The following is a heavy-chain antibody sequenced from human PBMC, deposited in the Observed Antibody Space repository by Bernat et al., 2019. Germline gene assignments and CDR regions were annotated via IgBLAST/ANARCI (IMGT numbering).Heavy chain of an antibody. J-gene: IGHJ5*02. V-gene: IGHV3-11*06. CDR3: AREDGLKQPGIAVALNWFDP. CDR1: GFTFSDYY. D-gene: IGHD6-19*01. CDR2: ISSSSSYT. Sequence: QVQLVESGGGLVKPGGSLRLSCAASGFTFSDYYMSWIRQASGKGLEWVSYISSSSSYTNYADSVKGRFTISRDNAKNSLYLQMNSLRAEDTAVYYCAREDGLKQPGIAVALNWFDPWGQGTLVTVSS.